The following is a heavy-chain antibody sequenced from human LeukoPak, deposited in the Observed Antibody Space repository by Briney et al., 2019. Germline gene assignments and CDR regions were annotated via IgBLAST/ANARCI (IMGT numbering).Heavy chain of an antibody. CDR2: IIPIFGTA. V-gene: IGHV1-69*13. Sequence: GASVKVSCEASGGTFSSYAISWVRQAPGQGLEWMGGIIPIFGTANYAQKFQGRVTITADESTSTAYMELSSLRSEDTAVYYCARDSLGYCGGDCLYNWFDPWGQGTLVTVSS. CDR1: GGTFSSYA. J-gene: IGHJ5*02. D-gene: IGHD2-21*02. CDR3: ARDSLGYCGGDCLYNWFDP.